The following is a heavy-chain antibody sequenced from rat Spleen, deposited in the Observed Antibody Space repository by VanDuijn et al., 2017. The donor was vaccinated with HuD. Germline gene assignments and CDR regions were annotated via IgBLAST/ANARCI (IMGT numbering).Heavy chain of an antibody. Sequence: EVQLVESGGGLVQPGRSLKLSCAASGFTFSNYGMHWIRQAPTKGLEWVASISPSGGSTYYRDSGKGRFTISRDNAKRTLYLQMDSLRSEDTATYYWTTSYYYDGTGFDYWGQGVMVTVSS. CDR1: GFTFSNYG. J-gene: IGHJ2*01. CDR2: ISPSGGST. D-gene: IGHD1-12*02. CDR3: TTSYYYDGTGFDY. V-gene: IGHV5-19*01.